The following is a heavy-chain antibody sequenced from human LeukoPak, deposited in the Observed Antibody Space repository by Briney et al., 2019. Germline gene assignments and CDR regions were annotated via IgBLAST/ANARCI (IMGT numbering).Heavy chain of an antibody. CDR3: ARGSGWYSIDD. CDR2: IKPDGSAK. Sequence: GGSLRLSCAASGFTVTTNYMTWVRQAPGKGLEWVANIKPDGSAKYYVDSVKGRFTISRDNAKNSLYLQMDSLRADDTAVHYCARGSGWYSIDDWGQGTLITVSS. V-gene: IGHV3-7*04. D-gene: IGHD6-19*01. J-gene: IGHJ4*02. CDR1: GFTVTTNY.